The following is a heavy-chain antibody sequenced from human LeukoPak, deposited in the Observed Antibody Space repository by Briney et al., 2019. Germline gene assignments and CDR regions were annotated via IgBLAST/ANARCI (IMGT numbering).Heavy chain of an antibody. V-gene: IGHV4-4*09. Sequence: SETLSLTCTVSGGSISSYYWSWIRQPPGKGLEWIGYIYTSGSTNYNPSLKSRVTISVDTSKNQFSLKLSSVTAADTAVYYCARHQSNYLDYWGQGTLVTVSS. J-gene: IGHJ4*02. CDR2: IYTSGST. D-gene: IGHD6-6*01. CDR3: ARHQSNYLDY. CDR1: GGSISSYY.